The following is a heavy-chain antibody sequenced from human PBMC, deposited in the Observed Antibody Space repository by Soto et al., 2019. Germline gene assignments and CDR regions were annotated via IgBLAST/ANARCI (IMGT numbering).Heavy chain of an antibody. J-gene: IGHJ3*02. CDR2: MNPNSGNT. CDR1: GYTFTSYD. CDR3: ARGPTYDYVWGSYRMDAFDI. Sequence: ASVKVSCKASGYTFTSYDINWVRQATGQGHEWMGWMNPNSGNTGYAQKFQGRVTMTRNTSISTAYMELSSLRSEDTAVYYCARGPTYDYVWGSYRMDAFDIWGQGTMVTVS. D-gene: IGHD3-16*02. V-gene: IGHV1-8*01.